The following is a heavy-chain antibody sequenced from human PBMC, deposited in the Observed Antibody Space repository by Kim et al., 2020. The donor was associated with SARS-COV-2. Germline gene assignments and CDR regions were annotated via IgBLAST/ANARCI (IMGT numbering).Heavy chain of an antibody. V-gene: IGHV3-33*01. Sequence: GGSLRLFCAASGFTFSTYGMHWVRQAPGKGLEWVATLWYDGSNKYYPDSVKGRFTVSRDNSKNTLYLQVNSLRAEDTAVYYCARGYCGTASCYTGGTYFDYWGRGTLVTVSS. J-gene: IGHJ4*02. CDR2: LWYDGSNK. CDR1: GFTFSTYG. CDR3: ARGYCGTASCYTGGTYFDY. D-gene: IGHD2-2*02.